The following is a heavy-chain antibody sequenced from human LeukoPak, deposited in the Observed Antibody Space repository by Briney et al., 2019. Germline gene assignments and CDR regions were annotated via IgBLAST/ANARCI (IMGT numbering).Heavy chain of an antibody. D-gene: IGHD3-10*01. CDR2: IYYSGST. CDR3: AVLYGSGSYYSRYGMDV. V-gene: IGHV4-31*03. J-gene: IGHJ6*02. CDR1: GGSISSGGYY. Sequence: SETLSLTCTVSGGSISSGGYYWSWLRQHPGKGLEWIGYIYYSGSTYYNPSLKSRVTISVDTSKNQFSLKLSSVTAADTAVYYCAVLYGSGSYYSRYGMDVWGQGTTVTVPS.